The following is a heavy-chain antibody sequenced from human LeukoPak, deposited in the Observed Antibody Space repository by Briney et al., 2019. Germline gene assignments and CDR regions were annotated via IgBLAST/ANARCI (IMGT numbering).Heavy chain of an antibody. CDR1: GYTFTSYG. J-gene: IGHJ4*02. CDR3: ARVGLEDIVVVPAAIPGYFDY. D-gene: IGHD2-2*02. V-gene: IGHV1-18*01. Sequence: ASVKVSCKASGYTFTSYGISWVRQAPGQGLEWMGWISAYNGNTNHAQKLQGRVTMTTDTSTSTAYMELRSLRSDDTAVYYCARVGLEDIVVVPAAIPGYFDYWGQGTLVTVSS. CDR2: ISAYNGNT.